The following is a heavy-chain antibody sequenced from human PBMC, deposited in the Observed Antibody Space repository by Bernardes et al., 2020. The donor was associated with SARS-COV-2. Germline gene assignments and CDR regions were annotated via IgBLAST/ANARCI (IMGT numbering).Heavy chain of an antibody. J-gene: IGHJ5*02. Sequence: ASMKVSCKASGYTFTSYDINWVRQATGQGLEWMGWMNPNSGNTGYAQKFQGRVTMTRNTSISTAYMELSSLRSEDTAVYYCARGVGQWELLNWFDPWGQGTLVTVSS. D-gene: IGHD1-26*01. V-gene: IGHV1-8*01. CDR3: ARGVGQWELLNWFDP. CDR1: GYTFTSYD. CDR2: MNPNSGNT.